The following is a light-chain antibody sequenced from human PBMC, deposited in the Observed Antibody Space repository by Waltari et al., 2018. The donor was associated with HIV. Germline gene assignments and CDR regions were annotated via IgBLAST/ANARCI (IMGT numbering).Light chain of an antibody. CDR2: WAA. CDR3: QPYYNTPPT. J-gene: IGKJ1*01. CDR1: QSIFYSSKNKNY. V-gene: IGKV4-1*01. Sequence: DIVMTQSPDSLALSLGERATISCKSSQSIFYSSKNKNYLAWYQQKAGQTPKLLISWAATRDSAVPDLFIGSGSGTDFALTISNLQSEDVALYCCQPYYNTPPTFGQGTRVEI.